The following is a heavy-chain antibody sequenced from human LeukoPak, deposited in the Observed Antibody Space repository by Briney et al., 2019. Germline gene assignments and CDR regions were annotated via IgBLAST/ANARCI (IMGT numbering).Heavy chain of an antibody. D-gene: IGHD4-17*01. CDR3: VRGGIQIPLPKDYCDYMPSDY. CDR1: GFTFSSYA. J-gene: IGHJ4*02. Sequence: GSLLLFCAASGFTFSSYAMAWVLQYPAEELVEVASLSFSGGITYYADSVKGRFTISRDNTKNALFLQMDSLRADDTVVYYCVRGGIQIPLPKDYCDYMPSDYWGQGTVVAVSS. V-gene: IGHV3-23*01. CDR2: LSFSGGIT.